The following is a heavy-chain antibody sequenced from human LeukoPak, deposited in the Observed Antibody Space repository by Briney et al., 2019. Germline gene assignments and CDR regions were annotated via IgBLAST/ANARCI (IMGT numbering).Heavy chain of an antibody. Sequence: SQTLSLTCTVSGGSISSGGYYWSWIRQPPGKGLEWIGYIYHSGSTYYNPSLKSRVTISVDRSKNQFSLKLSSVTAADTAVYYCARVDRGYSGSYYLAYWGQGTLVTVSS. CDR3: ARVDRGYSGSYYLAY. J-gene: IGHJ4*02. CDR1: GGSISSGGYY. D-gene: IGHD1-26*01. CDR2: IYHSGST. V-gene: IGHV4-30-2*01.